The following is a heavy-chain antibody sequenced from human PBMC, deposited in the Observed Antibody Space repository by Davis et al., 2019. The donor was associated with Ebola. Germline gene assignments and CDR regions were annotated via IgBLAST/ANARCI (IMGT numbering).Heavy chain of an antibody. CDR1: GGSISGYY. J-gene: IGHJ4*02. V-gene: IGHV4-59*01. CDR3: VRHCSGASCLWDY. D-gene: IGHD2-15*01. Sequence: PSETLSLTCTVSGGSISGYYWSWIRQPPGKGLEWMGYIHYSGSTNYNPSFKSRVTISVDTSKNQFSLKLTSVTAADTAVYYCVRHCSGASCLWDYWGQGTLVTVSS. CDR2: IHYSGST.